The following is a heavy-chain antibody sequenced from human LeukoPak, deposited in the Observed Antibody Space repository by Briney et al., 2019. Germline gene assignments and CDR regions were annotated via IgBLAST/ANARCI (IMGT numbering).Heavy chain of an antibody. Sequence: GGSLRLSCAASGFTFSSYWMSWVRQAPGKGLEWVANIKQDGSEKYYVESVKGRFTFSRDHTKSTLYLQISSLRAEDTAVYYFARGARKGDDYGGFFDYWGQETVVSVSS. D-gene: IGHD4-23*01. CDR1: GFTFSSYW. J-gene: IGHJ4*02. V-gene: IGHV3-7*01. CDR2: IKQDGSEK. CDR3: ARGARKGDDYGGFFDY.